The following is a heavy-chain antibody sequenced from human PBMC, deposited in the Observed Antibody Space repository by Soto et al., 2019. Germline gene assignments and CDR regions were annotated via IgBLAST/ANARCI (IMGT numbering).Heavy chain of an antibody. D-gene: IGHD2-8*01. V-gene: IGHV3-48*03. CDR1: GLNFSNFD. Sequence: PGGSLRLSCVASGLNFSNFDMDWVRQAPGRGLEWISLISERGITTTYADSVRSRFTVSRDNAQSSLYLQMDRLTVEDTGVYYCARGGVVWGRGVLVTVSS. J-gene: IGHJ4*02. CDR3: ARGGVV. CDR2: ISERGITT.